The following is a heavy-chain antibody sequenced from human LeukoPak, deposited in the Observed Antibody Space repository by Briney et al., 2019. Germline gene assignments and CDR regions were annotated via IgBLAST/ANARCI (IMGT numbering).Heavy chain of an antibody. CDR3: AKDLYYYDSSGYLDY. D-gene: IGHD3-22*01. CDR1: GFTFSSYA. J-gene: IGHJ4*02. CDR2: ISGSGGST. V-gene: IGHV3-23*01. Sequence: PGGSLRLSCAASGFTFSSYAMSWVRQAPGKGLEWVPAISGSGGSTYYADSVKGRFTISRDNSKNTLYLQMNSLRAEDTAVYYCAKDLYYYDSSGYLDYWGQGTLVTVSS.